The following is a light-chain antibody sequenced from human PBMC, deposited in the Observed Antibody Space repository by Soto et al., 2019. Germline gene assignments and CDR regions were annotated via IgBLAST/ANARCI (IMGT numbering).Light chain of an antibody. Sequence: EIVLTQSPGTLSLSQGEGATPSCRASQSFGSNSLSWYRQTPGQAPRLLIFVASNRATGIPDRFSGSGSGTDFTLIISRLEPEDFALYYCQQYGSSPWTFGQGTKVEIK. J-gene: IGKJ1*01. CDR3: QQYGSSPWT. CDR2: VAS. CDR1: QSFGSNS. V-gene: IGKV3-20*01.